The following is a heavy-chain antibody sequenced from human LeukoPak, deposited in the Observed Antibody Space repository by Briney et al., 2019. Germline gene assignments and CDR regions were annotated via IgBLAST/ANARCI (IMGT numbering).Heavy chain of an antibody. V-gene: IGHV3-33*01. J-gene: IGHJ4*02. D-gene: IGHD6-13*01. CDR1: GFTFSSYG. Sequence: PGGSLSLSCAASGFTFSSYGMHWVRQAPGKGLEWVAVIWYDGSNKYYADSVKGRFTISRDNSKNTLYLQMNSLRAEDTAVYYCARHGGGGSSWYLSRLDYWGQGTLVTVSS. CDR2: IWYDGSNK. CDR3: ARHGGGGSSWYLSRLDY.